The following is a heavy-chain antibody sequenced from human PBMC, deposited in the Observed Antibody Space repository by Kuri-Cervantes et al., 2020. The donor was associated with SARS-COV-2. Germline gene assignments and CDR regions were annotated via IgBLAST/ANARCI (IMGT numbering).Heavy chain of an antibody. V-gene: IGHV4-61*01. CDR1: GGSVSSGSYY. CDR2: IYYSGST. J-gene: IGHJ4*02. D-gene: IGHD2-2*01. Sequence: SETLSLTCTVSGGSVSSGSYYWSWIRQPPGKGLEWIGYIYYSGSTNYNPSLKSRVTISVDTSKNQFSLKLSSVTAADTAVYYCARGVVCSSTSCYRVRAPFDYWGQGTLVTVSS. CDR3: ARGVVCSSTSCYRVRAPFDY.